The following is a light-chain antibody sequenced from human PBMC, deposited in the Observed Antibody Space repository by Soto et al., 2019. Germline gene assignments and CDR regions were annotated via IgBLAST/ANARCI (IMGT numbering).Light chain of an antibody. CDR2: GAS. V-gene: IGKV3D-15*01. Sequence: ILMTQSPATLSVSPGDRATLSCSASQSVSSNLAWYQQKPGQAPRLLIYGASTRATGIPVRFGGSESWTEFTLTISSSQTKYSADYYCQQYSNWPWTLGRGTKVEIK. J-gene: IGKJ1*01. CDR1: QSVSSN. CDR3: QQYSNWPWT.